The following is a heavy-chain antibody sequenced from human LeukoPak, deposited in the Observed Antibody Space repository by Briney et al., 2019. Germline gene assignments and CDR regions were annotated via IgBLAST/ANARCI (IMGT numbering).Heavy chain of an antibody. V-gene: IGHV3-43D*03. CDR1: GFTFDDYA. CDR2: ISRDGRST. Sequence: PGGSLRLSCEASGFTFDDYAMHWVRQAPGKGLEWVSLISRDGRSTNYADSVKGRFTISRDNSKDSLYLQMNSLRAEDTALYYCVKDGPGPGSYYDNYYDYYGMDVWGQGTTVTVSS. J-gene: IGHJ6*02. CDR3: VKDGPGPGSYYDNYYDYYGMDV. D-gene: IGHD3-10*01.